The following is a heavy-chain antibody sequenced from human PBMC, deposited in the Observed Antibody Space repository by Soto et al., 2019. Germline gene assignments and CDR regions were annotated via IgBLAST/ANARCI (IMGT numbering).Heavy chain of an antibody. D-gene: IGHD2-8*01. CDR3: APPVDCTNGVCPRDY. Sequence: EVQLLESGGGLVQPGGSLRLSCAASGFTFSSYAMSWVRQAPGKGLEWVSAISGSGGSTYYADSVKGRFTISRDNSKNTLYLQMHSLRAEDTAVYYCAPPVDCTNGVCPRDYWGQGTLVTVSS. V-gene: IGHV3-23*01. CDR1: GFTFSSYA. J-gene: IGHJ4*02. CDR2: ISGSGGST.